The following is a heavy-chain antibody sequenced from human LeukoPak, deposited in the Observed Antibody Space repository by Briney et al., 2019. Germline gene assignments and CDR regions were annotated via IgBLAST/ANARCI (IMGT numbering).Heavy chain of an antibody. Sequence: PSETLSLTCAVYGGSFRGYYWSWIRQPPGKGLEWIGEINHSGSTNYNPSLKSRVTISVDTSKNQFSLKLSSVTAADTAVYYCARGIVSYPFDYWGQGTLVTVSS. CDR3: ARGIVSYPFDY. D-gene: IGHD1-26*01. J-gene: IGHJ4*02. V-gene: IGHV4-34*01. CDR2: INHSGST. CDR1: GGSFRGYY.